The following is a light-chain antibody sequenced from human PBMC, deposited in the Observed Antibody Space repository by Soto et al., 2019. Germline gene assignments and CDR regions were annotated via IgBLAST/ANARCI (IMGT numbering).Light chain of an antibody. CDR2: AAS. CDR1: QDISSS. CDR3: QQSYVTPWT. J-gene: IGKJ1*01. V-gene: IGKV1-39*01. Sequence: DIQMTQSPSPLSASIGDRVTISCRASQDISSSLNWYQHKSGKAPKLLIYAASGLHSGVPSRFSGSGSGTDFTLTISSLQPEDFATYYCQQSYVTPWTFGQGTKVDIK.